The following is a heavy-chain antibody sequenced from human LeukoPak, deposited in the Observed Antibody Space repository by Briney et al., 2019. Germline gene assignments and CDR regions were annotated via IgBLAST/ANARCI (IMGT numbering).Heavy chain of an antibody. J-gene: IGHJ4*02. V-gene: IGHV3-30*04. CDR2: ISYDGSNK. CDR3: AREKMTTPTWLWLRLLDY. Sequence: PGGCLRLSCAASGFTFSSYAMHWVRQAPGKGLGWGAVISYDGSNKYYADSVKGRFTISRDNSKNTLYLQMNSLRAEDTAVYYSAREKMTTPTWLWLRLLDYWGQGTLVTVSS. D-gene: IGHD5-12*01. CDR1: GFTFSSYA.